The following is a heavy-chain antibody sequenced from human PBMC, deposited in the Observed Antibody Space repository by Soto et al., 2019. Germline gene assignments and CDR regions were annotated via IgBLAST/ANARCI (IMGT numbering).Heavy chain of an antibody. Sequence: GASVKLSCKASGYTFTSYDINSVRQATGQGPEGMGWMNPNSSNTGYAQKFQGRGTMTRNAARSTDYMELSSLRSEDTAVYYCAGPGQWSNFDCWGQGTLVTVSS. D-gene: IGHD2-15*01. V-gene: IGHV1-8*01. CDR2: MNPNSSNT. CDR3: AGPGQWSNFDC. J-gene: IGHJ4*02. CDR1: GYTFTSYD.